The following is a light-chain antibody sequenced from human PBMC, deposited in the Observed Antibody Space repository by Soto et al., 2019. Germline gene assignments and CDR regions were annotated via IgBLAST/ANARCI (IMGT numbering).Light chain of an antibody. Sequence: EVVLTQSPNTLSLSPGERATLSCWASQSLRSSYLAWYQRKPGQAPRLLMFGASRRATGIPDRFNGSGSGTDFNLTISRLEPEDVAVYYCQQHGTSPYTFGQGTVLEIK. J-gene: IGKJ2*01. V-gene: IGKV3-20*01. CDR3: QQHGTSPYT. CDR1: QSLRSSY. CDR2: GAS.